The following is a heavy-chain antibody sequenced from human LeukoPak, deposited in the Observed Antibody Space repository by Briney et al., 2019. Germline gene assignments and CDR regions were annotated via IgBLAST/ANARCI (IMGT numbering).Heavy chain of an antibody. Sequence: GGSLRLSCTASGFTFSSYFMAWICQAPGKGLEWVSYISGSGTTIFYADSVQGRFTVSRDNAKNSLYLQMNSLRAEDTAVYYCAELGITMIGGVWGKGTTVTISS. CDR2: ISGSGTTI. CDR1: GFTFSSYF. V-gene: IGHV3-11*04. D-gene: IGHD3-10*02. J-gene: IGHJ6*04. CDR3: AELGITMIGGV.